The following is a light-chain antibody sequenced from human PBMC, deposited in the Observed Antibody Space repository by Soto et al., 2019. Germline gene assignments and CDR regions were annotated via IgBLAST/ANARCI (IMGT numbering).Light chain of an antibody. J-gene: IGKJ4*01. Sequence: DIQMTQSPSSLSASVGDRVTITCQASQDIRNYLNWYQQKPGKAPKLLIYDASNLETGVPSRFSGSGYGTDFTFTISSLQSEDIATYYCQQCDNLPLTFGGGTKVEIK. CDR1: QDIRNY. CDR3: QQCDNLPLT. V-gene: IGKV1-33*01. CDR2: DAS.